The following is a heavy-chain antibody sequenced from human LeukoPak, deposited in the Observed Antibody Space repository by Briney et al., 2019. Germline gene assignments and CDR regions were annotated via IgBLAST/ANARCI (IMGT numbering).Heavy chain of an antibody. Sequence: SETLSLTCTVSGGSISSYYWSWIRQPPGKGLEWIGYIYYSGSTNYNPSLKSRVTISVDTSKNQFSLKLSSVTAADTAVYYCAREEYSGSYYYSDYWGQGTLVTVSS. CDR3: AREEYSGSYYYSDY. V-gene: IGHV4-59*01. CDR2: IYYSGST. D-gene: IGHD1-26*01. CDR1: GGSISSYY. J-gene: IGHJ4*02.